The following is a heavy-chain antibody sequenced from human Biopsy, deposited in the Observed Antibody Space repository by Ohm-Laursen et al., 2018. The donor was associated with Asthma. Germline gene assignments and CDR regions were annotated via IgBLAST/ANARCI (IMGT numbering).Heavy chain of an antibody. CDR3: ARAVDYSHYYGIDV. J-gene: IGHJ6*02. CDR1: GYTFNSAG. D-gene: IGHD3-10*01. V-gene: IGHV1-18*01. Sequence: SVKVSCKSSGYTFNSAGITWVRQAPGQGLEWMGWISVYNGNAKVAQKLQDRVTMITDTSTSTAYMELRSLRSDDTAVYFCARAVDYSHYYGIDVWGQGTTVTVS. CDR2: ISVYNGNA.